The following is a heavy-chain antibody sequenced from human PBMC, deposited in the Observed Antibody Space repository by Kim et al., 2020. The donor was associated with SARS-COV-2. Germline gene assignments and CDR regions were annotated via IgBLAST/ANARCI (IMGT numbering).Heavy chain of an antibody. J-gene: IGHJ4*02. CDR3: ARKMAYYDSSGYDY. D-gene: IGHD3-22*01. Sequence: AQKFQGRVTITADESTSTAYMELSSLRSEDTAVYYCARKMAYYDSSGYDYWGQGTLVTVSS. V-gene: IGHV1-69*01.